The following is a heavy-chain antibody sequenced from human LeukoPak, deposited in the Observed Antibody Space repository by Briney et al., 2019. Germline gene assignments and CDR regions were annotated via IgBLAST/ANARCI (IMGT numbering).Heavy chain of an antibody. Sequence: SETLSLTCAVYGGSFSGYYWSWLRQPPGKGLEWIGEINHSGSTNYNPSLKSRVTISVDTSKNQFSLKLSSVTAADTAVYYCARAPLGITIFGVVNPYGMDVWGQGTTVTVSS. CDR3: ARAPLGITIFGVVNPYGMDV. J-gene: IGHJ6*02. CDR1: GGSFSGYY. D-gene: IGHD3-3*01. CDR2: INHSGST. V-gene: IGHV4-34*01.